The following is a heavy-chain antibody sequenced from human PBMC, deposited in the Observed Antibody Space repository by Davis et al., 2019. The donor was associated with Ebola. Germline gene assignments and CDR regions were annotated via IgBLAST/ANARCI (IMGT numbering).Heavy chain of an antibody. D-gene: IGHD2-2*01. J-gene: IGHJ6*02. CDR3: ASLGFDIVVVPAYGLRHYYYGMDV. CDR1: GGSISSSSYY. CDR2: IYYSGST. V-gene: IGHV4-39*01. Sequence: MPSETLSLTCTVSGGSISSSSYYWGWIRQPPGKGLEWIGSIYYSGSTYYNPSLKSRVTISVDTSKNQFSLKLSSVTAADTAVYYCASLGFDIVVVPAYGLRHYYYGMDVWGQGTTVTVSS.